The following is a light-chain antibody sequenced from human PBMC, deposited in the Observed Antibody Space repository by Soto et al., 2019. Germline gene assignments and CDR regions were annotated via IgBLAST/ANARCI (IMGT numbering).Light chain of an antibody. CDR3: TAWDDSLNGVV. V-gene: IGLV1-44*01. J-gene: IGLJ2*01. Sequence: QSVLTQPPSATGTPGQRVTISCSGSSSNIGINNVNWYHQLPGTAPKLLIHSNNQRPSGVPDRFSASKSGTSASLAISGLQSEDESDYYCTAWDDSLNGVVFGGGTQLTVL. CDR2: SNN. CDR1: SSNIGINN.